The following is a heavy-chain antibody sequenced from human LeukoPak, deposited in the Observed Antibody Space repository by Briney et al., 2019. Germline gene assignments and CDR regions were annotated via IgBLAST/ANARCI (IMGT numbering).Heavy chain of an antibody. Sequence: GRSLRLSCAASGFTFDDYAMHWARQAPGKGLEWVSGISWNSGSIGYADSVKGRFTISRDNAKNSLYLQMNSLRAEDTALYYCAKAGVEDYYYGMDVWGQGTTVTVSS. CDR3: AKAGVEDYYYGMDV. V-gene: IGHV3-9*01. J-gene: IGHJ6*02. CDR2: ISWNSGSI. CDR1: GFTFDDYA. D-gene: IGHD2-15*01.